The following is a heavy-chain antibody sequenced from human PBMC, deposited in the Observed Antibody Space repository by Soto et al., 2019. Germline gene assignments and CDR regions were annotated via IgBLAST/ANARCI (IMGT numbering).Heavy chain of an antibody. D-gene: IGHD2-2*01. CDR2: IYPGDSDT. Sequence: GESLKISCKGSGYRFTSYWIGWVRQMPGKGLEWMGIIYPGDSDTRYSPSFQGQVTISADKSISTAYLQWSSLKASDTAMYYCAREDIVVVPAATTNYYYYGMDVWGQGTTVTVSS. J-gene: IGHJ6*02. V-gene: IGHV5-51*01. CDR1: GYRFTSYW. CDR3: AREDIVVVPAATTNYYYYGMDV.